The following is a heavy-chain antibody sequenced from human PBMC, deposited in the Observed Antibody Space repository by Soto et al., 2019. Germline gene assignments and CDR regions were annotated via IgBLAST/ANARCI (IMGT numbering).Heavy chain of an antibody. CDR1: GGTFSSYT. Sequence: QVQLVQSGAEVKKPGSSVKVSCKASGGTFSSYTISWVRQAPGQGLEWMGRIIPILGIANYAQKFQGRVTITADKSTSTAYMELSSLRSEDTAVYYCAGERTAMGLPFDYWGQGTLVTVSS. CDR3: AGERTAMGLPFDY. V-gene: IGHV1-69*08. J-gene: IGHJ4*02. CDR2: IIPILGIA. D-gene: IGHD5-18*01.